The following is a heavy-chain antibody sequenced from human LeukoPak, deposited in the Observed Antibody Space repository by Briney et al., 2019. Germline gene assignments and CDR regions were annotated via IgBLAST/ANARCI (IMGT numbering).Heavy chain of an antibody. CDR1: GFTFRSYG. D-gene: IGHD3-10*01. Sequence: GRSLRLSCAASGFTFRSYGMHWVRQAPGKGLEWVAVIWYDGSNKYYADSVKGRFTISRDNSKNTLYLQMNSLRAEDTAVYYCAKDLTKYSYGSVDNWGQGTLVTVSS. CDR2: IWYDGSNK. V-gene: IGHV3-33*06. J-gene: IGHJ4*02. CDR3: AKDLTKYSYGSVDN.